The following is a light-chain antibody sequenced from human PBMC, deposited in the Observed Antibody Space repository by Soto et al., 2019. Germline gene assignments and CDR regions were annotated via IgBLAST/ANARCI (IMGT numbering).Light chain of an antibody. J-gene: IGLJ2*01. V-gene: IGLV2-8*01. CDR2: EVS. Sequence: QSALTQPPSASGSPGQSVTISCTGTSSDVGGYNYVSWYQQHPGKAPNLMIYEVSKRPSGVPDRFSGSKSGNTASLTVSGLQAEDEADYYGSSYAGSNNFVVFGGGTKLTVL. CDR1: SSDVGGYNY. CDR3: SSYAGSNNFVV.